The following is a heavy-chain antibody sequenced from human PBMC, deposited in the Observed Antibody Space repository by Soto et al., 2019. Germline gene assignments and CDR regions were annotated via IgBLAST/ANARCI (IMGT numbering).Heavy chain of an antibody. D-gene: IGHD5-12*01. CDR3: ATAYSGYDYFDY. V-gene: IGHV1-24*01. CDR1: GYTLTELS. CDR2: FDPEDGET. Sequence: ASVKVSCKVSGYTLTELSMHWVRQAPGKGLEWMGCFDPEDGETIYAQKFQGRVTMTEDTSTDTAYMELSSMRSEATAVYYCATAYSGYDYFDYWGQGTLVTVSS. J-gene: IGHJ4*02.